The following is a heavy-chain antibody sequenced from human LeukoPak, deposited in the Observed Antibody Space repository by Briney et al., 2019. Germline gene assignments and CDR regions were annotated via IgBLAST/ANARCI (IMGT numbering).Heavy chain of an antibody. J-gene: IGHJ4*02. V-gene: IGHV1-69*13. CDR1: GGTFSSYA. Sequence: SVKVSCKASGGTFSSYAISWVRQAPGQGLEWVGGIIPIFGTANYVQKFQGRVTITADESTSTAYMELSSLRSQDTAVYYCARSTYYDFWSGYYSPNPIDYWGQGTLVTVSS. CDR3: ARSTYYDFWSGYYSPNPIDY. D-gene: IGHD3-3*01. CDR2: IIPIFGTA.